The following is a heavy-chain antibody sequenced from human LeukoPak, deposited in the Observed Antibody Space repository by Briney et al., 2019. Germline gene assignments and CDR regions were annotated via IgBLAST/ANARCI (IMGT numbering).Heavy chain of an antibody. CDR3: ATPDTMVGIS. V-gene: IGHV3-23*01. CDR2: VGGSNTDT. Sequence: GGSLRLSCVASGFSFSRNAMNWLRQPPGKGLEWVSGVGGSNTDTSYADSVKGRFTISRDNSQNTVSLVMNNLRAEDTAIYYCATPDTMVGISWGQGTLVTVSS. CDR1: GFSFSRNA. D-gene: IGHD1-26*01. J-gene: IGHJ4*02.